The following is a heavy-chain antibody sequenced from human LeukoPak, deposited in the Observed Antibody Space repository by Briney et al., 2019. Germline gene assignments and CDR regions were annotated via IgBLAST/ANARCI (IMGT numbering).Heavy chain of an antibody. D-gene: IGHD2-2*01. V-gene: IGHV1-69*13. CDR3: ARARCSSTSCYSQYYGMDV. J-gene: IGHJ6*04. CDR2: IIPIFGTA. Sequence: SVKVSCKASGGTFSSYAISWVRQAPGQGREWMGGIIPIFGTANYAQKFQGRVTITADESTSTAYMELSSLRSEDTAVYYCARARCSSTSCYSQYYGMDVWGKGTTVTVSS. CDR1: GGTFSSYA.